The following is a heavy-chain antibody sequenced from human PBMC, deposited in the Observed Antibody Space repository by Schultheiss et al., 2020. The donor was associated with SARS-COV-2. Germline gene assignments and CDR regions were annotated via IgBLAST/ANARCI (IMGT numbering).Heavy chain of an antibody. J-gene: IGHJ6*02. D-gene: IGHD4-17*01. CDR1: GGSFSGYY. V-gene: IGHV4-34*01. CDR3: ARGLGAVTTNYYYYYGMDV. Sequence: SETLSLTCAVYGGSFSGYYWSWIRQPPGKGLEWIGEIYHSGSTNYNPSLKSRVTISVDTSKNQFSLKLRSVTAADTAVYYCARGLGAVTTNYYYYYGMDVWGQGTTVTVSS. CDR2: IYHSGST.